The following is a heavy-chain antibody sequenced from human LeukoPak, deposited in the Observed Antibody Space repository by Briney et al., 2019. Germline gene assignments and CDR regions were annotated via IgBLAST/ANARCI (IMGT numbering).Heavy chain of an antibody. CDR1: GGSISSGGYY. V-gene: IGHV4-31*03. J-gene: IGHJ4*02. CDR3: AREPYYYDSSGYGSHFDY. D-gene: IGHD3-22*01. Sequence: SETLSLTCTVSGGSISSGGYYWSWIRQHPGKGLEWIGYIYYSGSTYYNPSLKSRVTISVDTSKNQFSLKLSSVTAADTAVYYCAREPYYYDSSGYGSHFDYWGQGALVTVSS. CDR2: IYYSGST.